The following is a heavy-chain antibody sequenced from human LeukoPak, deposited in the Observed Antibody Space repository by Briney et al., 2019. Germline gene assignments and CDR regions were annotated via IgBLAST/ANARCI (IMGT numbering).Heavy chain of an antibody. Sequence: PGGSLRLSCAASGFTFINAWMTWVRQVPGKGLEWVGRVKSRTDGGTTDYAAPVTGRFTISRDDSKDMVFLQMDSLKTEDTAVYYCITARRNANGYFPFDYWGQGALVAVSS. CDR2: VKSRTDGGTT. CDR1: GFTFINAW. V-gene: IGHV3-15*01. D-gene: IGHD6-25*01. J-gene: IGHJ4*02. CDR3: ITARRNANGYFPFDY.